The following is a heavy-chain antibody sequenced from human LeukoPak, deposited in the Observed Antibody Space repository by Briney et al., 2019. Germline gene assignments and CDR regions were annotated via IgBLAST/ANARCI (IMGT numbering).Heavy chain of an antibody. CDR2: ISYDGSNK. CDR3: AKGERWLQSLSGDY. J-gene: IGHJ4*02. Sequence: GGSLRLSCAASGFTFSSYGMHWVRQAPGKGLEWVAVISYDGSNKYYADSVKGRFTISRDNSKNTLYLQMNSLRAEDTAVYYCAKGERWLQSLSGDYWGQGTLVTVSS. D-gene: IGHD5-24*01. V-gene: IGHV3-30*18. CDR1: GFTFSSYG.